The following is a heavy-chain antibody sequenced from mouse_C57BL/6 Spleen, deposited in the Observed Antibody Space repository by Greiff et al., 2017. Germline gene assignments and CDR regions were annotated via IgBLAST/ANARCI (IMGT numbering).Heavy chain of an antibody. CDR3: ARVEGYSWFAY. D-gene: IGHD2-3*01. CDR2: INPNNGGT. J-gene: IGHJ3*01. V-gene: IGHV1-26*01. Sequence: EVKLQQSGPELVKPGASVKISCKASGYTFTDYYMNWVKQSHGKSLEWIGDINPNNGGTSYNQKFKGKATLTVDKSSSTAYMELRSLTSEDSAVYYCARVEGYSWFAYWGQGTLVTVSA. CDR1: GYTFTDYY.